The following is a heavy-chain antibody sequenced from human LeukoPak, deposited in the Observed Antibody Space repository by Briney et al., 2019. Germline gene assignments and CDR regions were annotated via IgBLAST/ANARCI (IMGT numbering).Heavy chain of an antibody. CDR1: GFTFSSYW. CDR2: INTDGSNT. CDR3: AREPISSYYDSSGWPDY. V-gene: IGHV3-74*01. D-gene: IGHD3-22*01. Sequence: WGSLRLSCAASGFTFSSYWMHWVRQAPGRGLLWVSRINTDGSNTIYADSVKGRFTISRDNAKSTLYLQMNSLRAEYTAVYYCAREPISSYYDSSGWPDYWGQGTLVTVSS. J-gene: IGHJ4*02.